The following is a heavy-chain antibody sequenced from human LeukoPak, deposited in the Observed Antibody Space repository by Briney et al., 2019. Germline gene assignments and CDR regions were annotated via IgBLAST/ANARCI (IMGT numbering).Heavy chain of an antibody. CDR3: AGEGWLLLFRESFHQ. CDR2: IYYSGST. Sequence: SETLSLTCTVSGGSISSGDYYWSWIRQPPGKGLEWIGYIYYSGSTYYNPSLKSRVTISVDTSKNQFSLKLGSVTAADTAVYYCAGEGWLLLFRESFHQWGQGTLVTVSS. D-gene: IGHD2-21*02. CDR1: GGSISSGDYY. J-gene: IGHJ1*01. V-gene: IGHV4-30-4*01.